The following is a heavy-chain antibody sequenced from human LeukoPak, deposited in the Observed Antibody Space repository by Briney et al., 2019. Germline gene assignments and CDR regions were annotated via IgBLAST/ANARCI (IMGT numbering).Heavy chain of an antibody. V-gene: IGHV3-23*01. Sequence: PGGSLRLSCAASGFTFSSYAMSWVRQAPGKGLEWVSAISGSGGSTYYADSVKGRFTISRDNSRNTLYLQMNSLRAEDTAVYYCAKGTLAMVTPFDYWGQGTLVTVSS. D-gene: IGHD5-18*01. CDR3: AKGTLAMVTPFDY. CDR1: GFTFSSYA. CDR2: ISGSGGST. J-gene: IGHJ4*02.